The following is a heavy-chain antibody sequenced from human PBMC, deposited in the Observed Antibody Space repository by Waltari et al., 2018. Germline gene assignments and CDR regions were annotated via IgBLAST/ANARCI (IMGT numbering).Heavy chain of an antibody. J-gene: IGHJ5*02. Sequence: QVQLVQSGAEVKKPGASVKVSCKASGYTFTSYDINWVRQATGQGLEWMGWMNPNRGNTGYAQKFQGRVTMTRNTSISTAYMELSSLRSEDTAVYYCARWYSSGWYEINWFDPWGQGTLVTVSS. D-gene: IGHD6-19*01. CDR1: GYTFTSYD. CDR3: ARWYSSGWYEINWFDP. V-gene: IGHV1-8*01. CDR2: MNPNRGNT.